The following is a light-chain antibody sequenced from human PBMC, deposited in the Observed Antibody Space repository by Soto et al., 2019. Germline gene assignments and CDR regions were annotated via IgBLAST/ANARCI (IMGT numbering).Light chain of an antibody. CDR3: QHDAGSNFT. Sequence: EIVLTQSPGTLSLSPGERATLSCRAIQSVRSNDLAWYKQKPGQAPRLLIYGASSRATGIPDRFSGSGYGTDFTLNISRMYTEDFAVYYCQHDAGSNFTIGPGTKVDLK. V-gene: IGKV3-20*01. CDR1: QSVRSND. J-gene: IGKJ3*01. CDR2: GAS.